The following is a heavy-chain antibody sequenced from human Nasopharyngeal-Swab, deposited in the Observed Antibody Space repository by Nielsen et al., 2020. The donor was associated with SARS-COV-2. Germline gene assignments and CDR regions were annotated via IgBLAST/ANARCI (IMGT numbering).Heavy chain of an antibody. CDR1: GGSISSSSYY. CDR2: IYYSGST. CDR3: ARRDYDFWSGFNGYYYGMDV. D-gene: IGHD3-3*01. V-gene: IGHV4-39*01. J-gene: IGHJ6*02. Sequence: SETLSLTCTVSGGSISSSSYYWGWIRQPPGKGLEWIGRIYYSGSTYYNPSLKSRVTISVDTSKNQFSLKLSSVTAADTAVYYCARRDYDFWSGFNGYYYGMDVWGQGTTVTVSS.